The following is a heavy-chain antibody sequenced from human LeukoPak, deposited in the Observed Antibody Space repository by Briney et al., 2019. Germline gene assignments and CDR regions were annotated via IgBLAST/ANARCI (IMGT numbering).Heavy chain of an antibody. CDR1: GFTFSNYA. Sequence: GGSLRLSCAASGFTFSNYAMSWFRQAPGKGLKGVSVISGSGGSTYYADSVKGRFTIPRDNSKNTLYLQMNSLRAEDTAVYYCAKEIYGDATGARFQHWGQGTLLTVSS. CDR2: ISGSGGST. J-gene: IGHJ1*01. V-gene: IGHV3-23*01. CDR3: AKEIYGDATGARFQH. D-gene: IGHD4-17*01.